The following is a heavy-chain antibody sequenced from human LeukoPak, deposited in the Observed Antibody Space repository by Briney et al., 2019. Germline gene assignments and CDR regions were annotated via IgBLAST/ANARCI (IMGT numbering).Heavy chain of an antibody. CDR1: GGSISSYY. Sequence: SETLSLTCTVSGGSISSYYWNRIRQPPGKGLEWIGYIYYTGSTDYNPSLKSRVTISLDTSKNQFSMKLSSVTAADTAVYYCARADGYNYGSVFDYWGQGTQVTVSS. D-gene: IGHD5-18*01. CDR2: IYYTGST. V-gene: IGHV4-59*01. CDR3: ARADGYNYGSVFDY. J-gene: IGHJ4*02.